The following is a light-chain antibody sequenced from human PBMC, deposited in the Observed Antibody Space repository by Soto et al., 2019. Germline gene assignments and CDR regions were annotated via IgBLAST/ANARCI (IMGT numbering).Light chain of an antibody. J-gene: IGLJ2*01. CDR3: CSYAGTYTWI. V-gene: IGLV2-11*01. Sequence: QSALTQPRSVSGSPGQSVTISCTGASNNVGGYNYVSWYQHHPGKVPKLIIYDVTKRPSGVPDRFSGSKSGNTASLTISGLQVEDEADYYCCSYAGTYTWIFGGGTKLTVL. CDR2: DVT. CDR1: SNNVGGYNY.